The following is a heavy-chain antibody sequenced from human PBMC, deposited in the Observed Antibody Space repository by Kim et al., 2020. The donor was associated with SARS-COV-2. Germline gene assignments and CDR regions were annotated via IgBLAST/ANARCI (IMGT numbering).Heavy chain of an antibody. V-gene: IGHV3-33*01. CDR1: GFTFSSYG. CDR2: IWYDGSKN. Sequence: GGSLRLSCAASGFTFSSYGMHWVRQAPGKGLEWVAVIWYDGSKNYYADSVKGRFTISRDNSKNTLYLQMNSLRAEDTAVYYCARDTRDYYGMDVWGQGTTVTVSS. J-gene: IGHJ6*02. CDR3: ARDTRDYYGMDV.